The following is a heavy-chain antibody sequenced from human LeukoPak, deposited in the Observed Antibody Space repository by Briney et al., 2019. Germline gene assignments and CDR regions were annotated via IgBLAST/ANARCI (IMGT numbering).Heavy chain of an antibody. CDR3: ATSTTVVRPDSWDS. Sequence: PSETLSLTCAIYGGSFDGYSWSWIRQSPGKGLELIGEINLAGSTKYNPSLKSRVTMTITTSKKEVSLKLTSVTAADTSVYFCATSTTVVRPDSWDSWSQGNLVTVSS. CDR1: GGSFDGYS. V-gene: IGHV4-34*01. CDR2: INLAGST. J-gene: IGHJ4*02. D-gene: IGHD4-11*01.